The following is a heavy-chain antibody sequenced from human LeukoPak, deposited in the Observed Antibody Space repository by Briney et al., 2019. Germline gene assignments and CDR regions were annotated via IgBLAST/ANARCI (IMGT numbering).Heavy chain of an antibody. V-gene: IGHV1-8*03. CDR1: GYTFTSYD. Sequence: WASVKVSCKASGYTFTSYDINWVRQATGQGLEWMGWMNPNSGNTGYAQKFQGRVTITRNTSISTAYMELSSLRSEDTAVYYCARAPSGATILDYWGQGTLVTVSS. CDR2: MNPNSGNT. CDR3: ARAPSGATILDY. J-gene: IGHJ4*02. D-gene: IGHD5-24*01.